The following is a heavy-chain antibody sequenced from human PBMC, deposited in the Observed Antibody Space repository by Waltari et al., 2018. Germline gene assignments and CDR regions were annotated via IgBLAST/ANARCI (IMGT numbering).Heavy chain of an antibody. CDR2: ISSSGPTI. CDR1: GFSLSDYG. J-gene: IGHJ4*02. V-gene: IGHV3-48*03. CDR3: ARVWGVTTSDF. D-gene: IGHD4-17*01. Sequence: EVQLVESGGGLVQPGGSLRLSCPASGFSLSDYGMNWVRQAPGKGLEWLSFISSSGPTIHYADSVKGRFTVSRDNTKNSLSLQMNSLRAEDTAVYYCARVWGVTTSDFWGQGTLVTVSS.